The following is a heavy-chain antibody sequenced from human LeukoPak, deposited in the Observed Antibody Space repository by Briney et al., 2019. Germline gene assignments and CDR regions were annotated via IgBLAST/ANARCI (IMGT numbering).Heavy chain of an antibody. J-gene: IGHJ4*02. Sequence: PETLSLTCAVYGGSFSGYYWSWIRQPPGKGLEWIGEINHSGSTNYNPSLKSRVTISVDTSKNQFSLKLSSVTAADTAVYYCARGRPYYYDSSGYWGLYFDYWGQGTLVTVSS. D-gene: IGHD3-22*01. CDR3: ARGRPYYYDSSGYWGLYFDY. CDR1: GGSFSGYY. V-gene: IGHV4-34*01. CDR2: INHSGST.